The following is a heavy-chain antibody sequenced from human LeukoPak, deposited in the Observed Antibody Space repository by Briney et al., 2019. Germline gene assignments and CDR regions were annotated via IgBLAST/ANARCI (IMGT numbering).Heavy chain of an antibody. V-gene: IGHV4-4*02. Sequence: PSETLSLTCAVSGGSISSSNWWSWVRQPPGKGLEWIGEIYHSGSTNYNPSLKSRVTISVDTSKNQFSLKLSSVTAADTAVYYCARGYGSGGYYYYYYMDVWGKGTTVTVSS. CDR2: IYHSGST. J-gene: IGHJ6*03. CDR3: ARGYGSGGYYYYYYMDV. D-gene: IGHD3-10*01. CDR1: GGSISSSNW.